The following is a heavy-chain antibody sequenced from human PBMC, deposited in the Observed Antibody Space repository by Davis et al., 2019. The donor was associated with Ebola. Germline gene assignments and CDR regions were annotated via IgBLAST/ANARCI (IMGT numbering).Heavy chain of an antibody. CDR3: AKVGSGYFDWLPVSYGMDV. J-gene: IGHJ6*02. CDR1: GFTFSSYA. CDR2: ISGSGGST. D-gene: IGHD3-9*01. V-gene: IGHV3-23*01. Sequence: GESLKISCAASGFTFSSYAMSWVRQAPGKGLEWVSAISGSGGSTYYADSVKGRFTISRDNSKNTLYLQMNSLRAEDTAVYYCAKVGSGYFDWLPVSYGMDVWGQGTTVTVSS.